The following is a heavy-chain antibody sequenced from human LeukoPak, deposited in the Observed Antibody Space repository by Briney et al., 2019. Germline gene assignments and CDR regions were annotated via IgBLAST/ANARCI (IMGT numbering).Heavy chain of an antibody. V-gene: IGHV4-34*01. D-gene: IGHD1-26*01. CDR2: INHSGVT. CDR1: GGSFSGYF. J-gene: IGHJ6*03. CDR3: ARAPSLVGATYYYYFMDV. Sequence: SETLSLTCTVSGGSFSGYFWSWIRQPPGKGPEWIGDINHSGVTYYNPSLESRVTISLDTSKNQFSLTLRSVTAADTAVYYCARAPSLVGATYYYYFMDVWGKGTTVTVSS.